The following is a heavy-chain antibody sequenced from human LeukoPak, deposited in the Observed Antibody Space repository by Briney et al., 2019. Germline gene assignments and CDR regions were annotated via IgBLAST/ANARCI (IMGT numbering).Heavy chain of an antibody. D-gene: IGHD3-3*01. CDR2: ISYVGSNK. J-gene: IGHJ4*02. V-gene: IGHV3-30*18. CDR3: AKAPYVLRFLEWLTHFDY. CDR1: GFTFSSYG. Sequence: QPGGSLRLSCAASGFTFSSYGMHWVRQAPGKGLEWVAVISYVGSNKYYADSVKGRFTISRDNSKNTLYLQMNSLRAEDTAVYYCAKAPYVLRFLEWLTHFDYWGQGTLVTVSS.